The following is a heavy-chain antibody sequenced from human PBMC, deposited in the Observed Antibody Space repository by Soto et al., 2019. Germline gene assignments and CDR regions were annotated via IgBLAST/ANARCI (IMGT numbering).Heavy chain of an antibody. V-gene: IGHV3-11*06. CDR1: GFPFSDYY. Sequence: GGSLRLSCAASGFPFSDYYMSWIRQAPGKGLEWVSYISSSSSYTNYADSVKGRFTISRDNAKNSLYLQMNSLRAEDTAVYYCASQLAYDAFDIWGQGTMVTVSS. CDR3: ASQLAYDAFDI. J-gene: IGHJ3*02. CDR2: ISSSSSYT. D-gene: IGHD6-6*01.